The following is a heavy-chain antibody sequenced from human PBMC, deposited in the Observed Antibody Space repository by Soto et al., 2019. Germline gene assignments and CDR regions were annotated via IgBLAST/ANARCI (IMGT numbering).Heavy chain of an antibody. D-gene: IGHD2-15*01. CDR1: GYTFTAYW. CDR3: ARGQFLGYCSGVSCAYRSYFDY. J-gene: IGHJ4*02. V-gene: IGHV1-46*01. Sequence: ASVKVSCKASGYTFTAYWIHWVRQAPGQGPEWVARIDPKDGETKYARELEGRVTLTSEASTSTVYMEMSSLRSDDTAVYYCARGQFLGYCSGVSCAYRSYFDYWGQGTQVTVSS. CDR2: IDPKDGET.